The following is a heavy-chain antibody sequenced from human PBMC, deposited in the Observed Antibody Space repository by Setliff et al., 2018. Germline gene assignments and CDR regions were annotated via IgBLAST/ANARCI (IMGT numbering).Heavy chain of an antibody. Sequence: ASVKVSCKASGYTFTSYGISWVRQAPGRGLEWMAYINTYNGDTYYAQKLQGRVTMTTDTSTSTAYMDLRSLRSDDTAVYYCARDADYYDSSENPIVDYWGQGTLVTVSS. CDR3: ARDADYYDSSENPIVDY. V-gene: IGHV1-18*01. D-gene: IGHD3-22*01. CDR2: INTYNGDT. J-gene: IGHJ4*02. CDR1: GYTFTSYG.